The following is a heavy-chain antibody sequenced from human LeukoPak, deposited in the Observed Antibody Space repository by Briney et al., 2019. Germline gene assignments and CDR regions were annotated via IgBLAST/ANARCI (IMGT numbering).Heavy chain of an antibody. V-gene: IGHV3-48*04. CDR2: ISSSSNTI. J-gene: IGHJ4*02. D-gene: IGHD6-13*01. CDR1: GFTFSSYA. CDR3: ARGPYGSSSYVSVVY. Sequence: PGGSLRLSCAASGFTFSSYAMSWVRQAPGKGLEWVSYISSSSNTIYYADSVKGRFTISRDNAKNSLYLQMNSLRAEDTAVYYCARGPYGSSSYVSVVYWGQGTLVTVSS.